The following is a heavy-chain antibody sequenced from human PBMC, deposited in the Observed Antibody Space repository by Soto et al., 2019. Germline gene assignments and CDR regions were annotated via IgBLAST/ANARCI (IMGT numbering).Heavy chain of an antibody. CDR1: GFTFSSYG. V-gene: IGHV3-30*18. CDR3: AKMLDYYYYGMDV. CDR2: ISYDGSNK. D-gene: IGHD2-8*01. Sequence: VQLVESGGGVVQPGRSLRLSCAASGFTFSSYGMHWVRQAPGKGLEWVAVISYDGSNKYYADSVKGRFTISRDNSKNTLYLQMNSLRAEDTAVYYCAKMLDYYYYGMDVWGQGTTVTVSS. J-gene: IGHJ6*02.